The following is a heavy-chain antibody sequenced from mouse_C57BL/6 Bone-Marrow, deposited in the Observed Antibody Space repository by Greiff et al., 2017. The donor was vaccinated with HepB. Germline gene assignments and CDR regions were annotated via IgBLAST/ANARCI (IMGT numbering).Heavy chain of an antibody. CDR3: ARSGNYYGSSLFAY. J-gene: IGHJ3*01. CDR1: GYVFSSSW. CDR2: IYPGDGDT. Sequence: QVQLQQSGPELVKPGASVKISCKASGYVFSSSWMNWVKQRPGKGLEWIGRIYPGDGDTNYNGKFKGKATLTADKSSSTAYMQLSSLTSEDSAVYFCARSGNYYGSSLFAYWGQGTLVTVSA. V-gene: IGHV1-82*01. D-gene: IGHD1-1*01.